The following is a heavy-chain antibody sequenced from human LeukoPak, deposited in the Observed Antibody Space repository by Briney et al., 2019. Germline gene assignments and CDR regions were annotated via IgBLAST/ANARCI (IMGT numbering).Heavy chain of an antibody. D-gene: IGHD3-10*01. V-gene: IGHV1-58*01. J-gene: IGHJ4*02. Sequence: SVKVSCKASGFTFTSSAVQWVRQARGQRLEWIGWIVVGSGNTNYAQKFQERVTITRDMSTSTAYMELSSLRSGDTAVYYCAAYGSGSYVYYFDYWGQGTLVAVSS. CDR3: AAYGSGSYVYYFDY. CDR1: GFTFTSSA. CDR2: IVVGSGNT.